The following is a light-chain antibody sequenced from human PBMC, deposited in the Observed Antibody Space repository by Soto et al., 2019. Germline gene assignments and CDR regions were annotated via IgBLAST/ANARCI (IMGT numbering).Light chain of an antibody. Sequence: DIQVTQSPSSLSASVGDRVTITCRTSQNINIFLNWYQQKPGRAPMVVISAASNLESGVPSRFSGRGSGTEFTLTISNLQPGDSATYYCQQYNSYSWTFGQGTKVDI. V-gene: IGKV1-39*01. CDR1: QNINIF. CDR2: AAS. CDR3: QQYNSYSWT. J-gene: IGKJ1*01.